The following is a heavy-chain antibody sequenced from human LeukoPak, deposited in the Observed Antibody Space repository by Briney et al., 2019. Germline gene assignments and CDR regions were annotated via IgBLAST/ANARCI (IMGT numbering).Heavy chain of an antibody. CDR3: ARAGSSGYYYYY. CDR2: IIPIFGTA. Sequence: ASVKVSCKASGGTFSSYAISWVRQAPGQGLEWMGGIIPIFGTANYAQKFQGRVTITADESTSTACMELSSLRSEDTAVYYCARAGSSGYYYYYWGQGTLVTVSS. CDR1: GGTFSSYA. V-gene: IGHV1-69*13. J-gene: IGHJ4*02. D-gene: IGHD3-22*01.